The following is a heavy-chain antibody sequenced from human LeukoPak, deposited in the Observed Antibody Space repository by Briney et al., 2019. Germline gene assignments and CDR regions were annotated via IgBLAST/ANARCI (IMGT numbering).Heavy chain of an antibody. CDR2: INEDGSTT. V-gene: IGHV3-74*01. J-gene: IGHJ4*02. CDR3: ARDFGGNSDY. Sequence: GGSLRLSCVGSGFTLNSYWMHWVRQAPGKGLVWVARINEDGSTTDHADSVRGRFTISRDNAKNTLYLQMNSLRAEDTAIYYCARDFGGNSDYWGQGTLVTVSS. CDR1: GFTLNSYW. D-gene: IGHD4-23*01.